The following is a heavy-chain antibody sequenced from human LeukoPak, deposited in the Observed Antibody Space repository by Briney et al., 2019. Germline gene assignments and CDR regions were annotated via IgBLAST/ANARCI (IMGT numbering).Heavy chain of an antibody. CDR3: ARTTVAGTGWDY. CDR1: GGTFSSYA. CDR2: IIPIFGTA. V-gene: IGHV1-69*13. D-gene: IGHD6-19*01. J-gene: IGHJ4*02. Sequence: SVKVSCKASGGTFSSYAISRVRQAPGQGLEWMGGIIPIFGTANYAQKFQGRVTITADESTSTAYMELSSLRSEDTAVYYCARTTVAGTGWDYWGQGTLVTVSS.